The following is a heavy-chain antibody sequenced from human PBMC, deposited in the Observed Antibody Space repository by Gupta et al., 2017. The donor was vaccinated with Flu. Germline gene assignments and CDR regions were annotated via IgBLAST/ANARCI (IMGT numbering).Heavy chain of an antibody. CDR2: IYHTGTA. CDR1: GGSVSNISHY. J-gene: IGHJ5*02. D-gene: IGHD6-13*01. V-gene: IGHV4-39*01. Sequence: QLQLQESGPGLVKPSETLSLTCSVSGGSVSNISHYWGWIRQPPGKGLEWIGSIYHTGTAYFNPSLSSRVTISIDTSKNQFSLRLNSVTAADTADYYCARLGTDSSTGCWIDPWGQGILVSVSS. CDR3: ARLGTDSSTGCWIDP.